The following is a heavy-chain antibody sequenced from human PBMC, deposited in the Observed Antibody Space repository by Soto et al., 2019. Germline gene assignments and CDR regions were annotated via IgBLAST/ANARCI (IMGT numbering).Heavy chain of an antibody. J-gene: IGHJ3*02. CDR3: ARRDDILTTSNFRVGALDI. V-gene: IGHV4-59*08. CDR2: IYNSGST. CDR1: GGSISSYY. D-gene: IGHD3-9*01. Sequence: SETLSLTCTVSGGSISSYYWSWIRQPPGKGLEWIGYIYNSGSTNYNPSLKSRVTISVDTSKNQFSLKLSSVTAADSAVYYCARRDDILTTSNFRVGALDIWGQGIMVTVSS.